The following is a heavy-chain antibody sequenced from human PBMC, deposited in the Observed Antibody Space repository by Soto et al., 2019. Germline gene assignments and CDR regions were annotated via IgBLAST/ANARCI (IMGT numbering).Heavy chain of an antibody. Sequence: QVQLVESGGGVVQPGRSLRLSCAASGFTFSSYAMHWVRQAPGKGLEWVAVISYDGSNKYYADSVKGRFTISRDNSKNTLYLQMNSLRAEDTAVYYCARERQQLANRFDPWGQGTLVTVSS. V-gene: IGHV3-30-3*01. CDR3: ARERQQLANRFDP. D-gene: IGHD6-13*01. CDR2: ISYDGSNK. CDR1: GFTFSSYA. J-gene: IGHJ5*02.